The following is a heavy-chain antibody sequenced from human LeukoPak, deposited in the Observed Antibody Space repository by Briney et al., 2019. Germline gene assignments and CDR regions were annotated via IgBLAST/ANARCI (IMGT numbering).Heavy chain of an antibody. CDR2: INTDGSST. V-gene: IGHV3-74*01. D-gene: IGHD5-18*01. CDR3: AREKYQRGYSY. J-gene: IGHJ4*02. CDR1: GFTFSDYW. Sequence: GGSLRLSCAASGFTFSDYWMHWVRQAPGKGLVWVSHINTDGSSTTYADSVKGRFTISRDNAKNTLYLQMNSLRAEDTAVYYCAREKYQRGYSYCGQGTLVTVSS.